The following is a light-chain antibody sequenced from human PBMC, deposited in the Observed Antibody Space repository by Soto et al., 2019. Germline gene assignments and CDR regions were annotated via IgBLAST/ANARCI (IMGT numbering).Light chain of an antibody. J-gene: IGLJ1*01. V-gene: IGLV2-14*01. Sequence: QSVLTQPASVSGSPGQSITISCTATNSDVGGYNYVSWYQQHPGKAPKLMIYDVRNRPSGVSNRFSGSKSVNTASLTISGLQAEDEADYYCSSYTTISTYVFGTGTKLTVL. CDR1: NSDVGGYNY. CDR3: SSYTTISTYV. CDR2: DVR.